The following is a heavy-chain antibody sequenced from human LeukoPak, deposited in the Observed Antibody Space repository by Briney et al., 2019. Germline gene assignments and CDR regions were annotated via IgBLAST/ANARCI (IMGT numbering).Heavy chain of an antibody. J-gene: IGHJ3*02. Sequence: SETLSLTCTVSGVSISSYYWSWIRQPPGKGLEWIGYIYYSGSTNYNPSLKSRVTMSVDTSKNQFSLKLSSVTAADTAVYYCARDYYDSSGPPHVSRAFDIWGQGTMVTVSS. CDR2: IYYSGST. CDR3: ARDYYDSSGPPHVSRAFDI. CDR1: GVSISSYY. D-gene: IGHD3-22*01. V-gene: IGHV4-59*12.